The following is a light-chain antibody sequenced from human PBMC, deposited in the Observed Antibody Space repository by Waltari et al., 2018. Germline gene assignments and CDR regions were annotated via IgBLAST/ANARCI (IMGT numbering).Light chain of an antibody. J-gene: IGKJ5*01. CDR2: LGS. CDR3: MQALQAPIT. Sequence: DIVMTQSPLSLPVTPGAPASIPCRSSQSLLHSNGYNYLDWYLQKPGQSPQLLIYLGSNRASGVPDRFSGSGSGTDFTLKISRVEAEDVAVYYCMQALQAPITFGQGTRLEIK. CDR1: QSLLHSNGYNY. V-gene: IGKV2-28*01.